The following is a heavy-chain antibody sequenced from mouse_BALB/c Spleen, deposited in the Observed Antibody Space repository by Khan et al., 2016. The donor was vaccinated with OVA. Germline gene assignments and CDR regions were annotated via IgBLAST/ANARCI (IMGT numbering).Heavy chain of an antibody. J-gene: IGHJ3*01. CDR1: GYTFTSYV. CDR2: IYPYNDDT. V-gene: IGHV1S136*01. Sequence: VQLQQSGPELVKPGASVKMSCKASGYTFTSYVMHWMKQKPGLGLEWIGYIYPYNDDTKYNEKFKGKATLTSEKSPSTPYMALSSLTSDDSAVYYCAPVDGYSVSSAYWGQGTLVTVSA. D-gene: IGHD2-3*01. CDR3: APVDGYSVSSAY.